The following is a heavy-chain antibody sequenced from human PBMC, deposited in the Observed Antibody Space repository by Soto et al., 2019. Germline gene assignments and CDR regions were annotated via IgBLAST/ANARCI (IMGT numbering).Heavy chain of an antibody. Sequence: QVQLQESGPGLVKPSETLSLTCTVSGGSVSSASYYWSWIRQPPGKGLEWIGYIDYSGSTNYNPSLKSRVTISVDTSKNQFFLKLRSVTAADTAVYYCARELPTGRFALGYYFDYWGQGTLVTVSS. D-gene: IGHD1-1*01. CDR1: GGSVSSASYY. CDR2: IDYSGST. J-gene: IGHJ4*02. CDR3: ARELPTGRFALGYYFDY. V-gene: IGHV4-61*01.